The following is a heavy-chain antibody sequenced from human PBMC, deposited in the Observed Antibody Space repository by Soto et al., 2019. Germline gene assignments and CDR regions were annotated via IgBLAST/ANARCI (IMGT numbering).Heavy chain of an antibody. D-gene: IGHD6-13*01. CDR2: IDWDDDK. Sequence: GSGPTLVNPTQTLTVTCTFSGFSLSTSGMCVTWIRQPPGKALEWLALIDWDDDKYYSASLKTRLTLSKDTSKNQVVLTMTNMDPVDSATYHCALIPRYSFSWYYFDYWGQGTLVTVSS. CDR3: ALIPRYSFSWYYFDY. CDR1: GFSLSTSGMC. V-gene: IGHV2-70*01. J-gene: IGHJ4*02.